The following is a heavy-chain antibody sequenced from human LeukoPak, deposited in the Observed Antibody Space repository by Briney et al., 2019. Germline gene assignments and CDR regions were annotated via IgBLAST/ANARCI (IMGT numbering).Heavy chain of an antibody. J-gene: IGHJ6*03. CDR2: IKQDGSEK. CDR1: GFTFSGYW. Sequence: PGGSLRLSCAASGFTFSGYWMSWVRQAPGRGLEWVANIKQDGSEKYYVDSVKGRFTISRDNAKNSLYLQMNSLRAEDTAVYYCARDERFLEWLHHYYYYYMDVWGKGTTVTVSS. V-gene: IGHV3-7*01. CDR3: ARDERFLEWLHHYYYYYMDV. D-gene: IGHD3-3*01.